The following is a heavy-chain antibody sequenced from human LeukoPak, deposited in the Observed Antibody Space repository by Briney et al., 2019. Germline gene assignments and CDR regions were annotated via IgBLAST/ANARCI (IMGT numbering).Heavy chain of an antibody. Sequence: SETLSLTCAVYGGSFRGYYWSWIRQPPGKGLEWIGEINHSGSTNYNPSLKSRVTISVDTSKNQFSLKLSSVTAADTAVYYCARSNYYDSSGYQGLYNWFDPWGQGTLVTVSS. J-gene: IGHJ5*02. D-gene: IGHD3-22*01. CDR3: ARSNYYDSSGYQGLYNWFDP. CDR2: INHSGST. CDR1: GGSFRGYY. V-gene: IGHV4-34*01.